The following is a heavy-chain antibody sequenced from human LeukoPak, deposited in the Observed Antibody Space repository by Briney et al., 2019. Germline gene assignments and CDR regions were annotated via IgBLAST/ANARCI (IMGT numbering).Heavy chain of an antibody. Sequence: PSETLSLTYTVPGGSVSTSDYYWGWIRQTPGKGLEWIGDIFHNGKTNYNPSLKGRVTISIDTSNNQFSLRLPSVTAADTAVYYCARIFDSWGQGTLVTVSS. CDR2: IFHNGKT. V-gene: IGHV4-39*07. J-gene: IGHJ4*02. CDR1: GGSVSTSDYY. CDR3: ARIFDS.